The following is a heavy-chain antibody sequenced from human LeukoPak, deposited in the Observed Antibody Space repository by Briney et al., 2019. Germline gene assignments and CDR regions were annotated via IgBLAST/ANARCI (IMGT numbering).Heavy chain of an antibody. CDR2: ISYSGNT. CDR1: AGSISSSDYY. J-gene: IGHJ4*02. D-gene: IGHD1-26*01. V-gene: IGHV4-39*02. Sequence: SETLSLTCTVSAGSISSSDYYWGWIRQSPGKGLEWIGRISYSGNTYYNPSLKSRVTISVDTSKNHFSLRLSSVTAADTGLFYCARFKGGTGFDYWGRGVLVIVS. CDR3: ARFKGGTGFDY.